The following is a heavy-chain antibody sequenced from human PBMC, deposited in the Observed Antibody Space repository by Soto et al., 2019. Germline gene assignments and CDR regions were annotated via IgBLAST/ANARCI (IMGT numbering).Heavy chain of an antibody. D-gene: IGHD3-22*01. J-gene: IGHJ3*02. Sequence: GGSLRLSCAASGFTFSSYSMNWVRQAPGKGLEWVSSISSSSSYIYYADSVKGRFTISRDNAKNSLYLQMNSLRAEDTAVYYCARDQYYDSSGYFIDAFDIWGQGTMVTVSS. V-gene: IGHV3-21*01. CDR1: GFTFSSYS. CDR3: ARDQYYDSSGYFIDAFDI. CDR2: ISSSSSYI.